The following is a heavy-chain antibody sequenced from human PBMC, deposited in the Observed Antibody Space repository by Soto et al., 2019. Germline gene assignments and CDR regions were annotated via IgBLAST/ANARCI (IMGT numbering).Heavy chain of an antibody. V-gene: IGHV3-21*01. CDR3: ATSYYDSTYAEDY. Sequence: GGSLRLSCAASGFTFSSYSMNWVRQAPGKGLEWVSSISSSSSYIYYADSVKGRFTISRDNAKNSLYLQMNSLRAEDTAVYYCATSYYDSTYAEDYWGQGTLVTVSS. J-gene: IGHJ4*02. CDR1: GFTFSSYS. CDR2: ISSSSSYI. D-gene: IGHD3-22*01.